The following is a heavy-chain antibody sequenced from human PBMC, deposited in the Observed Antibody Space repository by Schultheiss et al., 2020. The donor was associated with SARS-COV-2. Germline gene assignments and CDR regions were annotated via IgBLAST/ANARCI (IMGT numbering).Heavy chain of an antibody. CDR1: GFTFSSYA. D-gene: IGHD2-8*01. Sequence: GGSLRLSCAASGFTFSSYAMHWVRQAPGKGLEWVSAISGSGGSTYYADSVKGRFTISRDNSKNTLYLQMNSLRAEDTAVYYCAKKPGEFVLMVLGRIDYWGQGTLVTVSS. CDR2: ISGSGGST. J-gene: IGHJ4*02. V-gene: IGHV3-23*01. CDR3: AKKPGEFVLMVLGRIDY.